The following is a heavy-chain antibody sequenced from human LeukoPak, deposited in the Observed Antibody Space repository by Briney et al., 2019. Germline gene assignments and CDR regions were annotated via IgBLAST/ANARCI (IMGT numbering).Heavy chain of an antibody. CDR2: ISYDGSNK. V-gene: IGHV3-30*14. Sequence: GGSLRLSCAASGFTFSSYAMHWVSQAPGKGLGWVAVISYDGSNKYYADSVKGRFTISRDNSKNTLYLQMNSLRAEDTAVCYCARVSPGSGTFDYWGQGTLVTVSS. CDR3: ARVSPGSGTFDY. CDR1: GFTFSSYA. D-gene: IGHD2-15*01. J-gene: IGHJ4*02.